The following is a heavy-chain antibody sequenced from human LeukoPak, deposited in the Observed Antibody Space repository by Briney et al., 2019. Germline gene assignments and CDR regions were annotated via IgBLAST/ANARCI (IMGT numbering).Heavy chain of an antibody. CDR1: GGSISSYY. CDR3: AXXSSSGWFDP. Sequence: SETLSLTCTVSGGSISSYYWSWIRQPAGKGLEWIGRIYTSGSTNYNPSLKSRVTISVDTSKNQFSLKLSSVTAADTAVYYCAXXSSSGWFDPWGQGTLVTVSS. CDR2: IYTSGST. J-gene: IGHJ5*02. D-gene: IGHD6-6*01. V-gene: IGHV4-4*07.